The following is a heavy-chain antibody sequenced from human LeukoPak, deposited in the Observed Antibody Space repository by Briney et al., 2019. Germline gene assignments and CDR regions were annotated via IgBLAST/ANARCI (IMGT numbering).Heavy chain of an antibody. J-gene: IGHJ3*02. V-gene: IGHV3-23*01. CDR3: AKAGLRYFDWLDAFDI. D-gene: IGHD3-9*01. Sequence: GGSLRLSCAASGFTFSSYSMNWVRQAPGKGLEWVSAISGSGGSTYYADSVKGRFTISRDNSKNTLYLQMNSLRAEDTAVYYCAKAGLRYFDWLDAFDIWGQGTMVTVSS. CDR1: GFTFSSYS. CDR2: ISGSGGST.